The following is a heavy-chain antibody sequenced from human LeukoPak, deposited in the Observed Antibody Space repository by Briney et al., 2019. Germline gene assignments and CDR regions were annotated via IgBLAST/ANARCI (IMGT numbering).Heavy chain of an antibody. CDR3: ARDSITGDNSLDF. J-gene: IGHJ4*02. D-gene: IGHD7-27*01. V-gene: IGHV3-33*05. CDR1: GFTFSIYG. Sequence: GGSLRLSCAASGFTFSIYGMQWVRQAPGKGLEWVAVIVGDGSKAHCADSVRGRFTVSRDNSKNTLYLQMNSLRAEDTAVYYCARDSITGDNSLDFWGRGTLVTVSS. CDR2: IVGDGSKA.